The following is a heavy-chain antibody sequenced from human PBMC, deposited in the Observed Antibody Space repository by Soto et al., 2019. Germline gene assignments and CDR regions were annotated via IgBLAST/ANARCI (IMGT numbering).Heavy chain of an antibody. V-gene: IGHV3-23*01. CDR2: ISGSGGST. D-gene: IGHD2-15*01. CDR1: GFTFSSYA. J-gene: IGHJ4*02. Sequence: EVQLLESGGGLVQPGGSLRPSCAAPGFTFSSYAMSWVRQAPGKGLEWVSGISGSGGSTYSPDSVKGRFTISRDNSQNTLYLQMNSLRAEDTAVYYCAKSGEGYCSGGSCDRGFDYWGQGTLVTVSS. CDR3: AKSGEGYCSGGSCDRGFDY.